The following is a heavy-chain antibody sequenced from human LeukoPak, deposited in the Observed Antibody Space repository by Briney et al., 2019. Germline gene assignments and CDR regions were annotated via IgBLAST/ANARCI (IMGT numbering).Heavy chain of an antibody. CDR2: IREDGSEK. CDR3: ARTWRTYRYMEN. D-gene: IGHD3-16*02. J-gene: IGHJ4*02. V-gene: IGHV3-7*01. Sequence: GGSLRLSCAVSGFIFSNYWMSWVRQAPGKGLEWVANIREDGSEKYYVESVKGRFTVSRDNAKNSLYLQMNSLRAEDTAIYYCARTWRTYRYMENWGQGTLVTVSS. CDR1: GFIFSNYW.